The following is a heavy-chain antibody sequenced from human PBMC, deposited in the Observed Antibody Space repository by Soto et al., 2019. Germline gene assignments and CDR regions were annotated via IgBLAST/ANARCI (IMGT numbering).Heavy chain of an antibody. CDR3: VRGGGVDVVTPTRIVFDY. Sequence: QVQLVQSGAEVKKPGASVQVSCKVSGYTFTGNYMHWMRQAPGQGPEWMGWINPRNGDTDYAQKFQGRVTITRDTSISTAYMDLSRLTSDDTAIYFCVRGGGVDVVTPTRIVFDYWCQGTLLTVAS. D-gene: IGHD2-21*02. V-gene: IGHV1-2*02. CDR2: INPRNGDT. CDR1: GYTFTGNY. J-gene: IGHJ4*02.